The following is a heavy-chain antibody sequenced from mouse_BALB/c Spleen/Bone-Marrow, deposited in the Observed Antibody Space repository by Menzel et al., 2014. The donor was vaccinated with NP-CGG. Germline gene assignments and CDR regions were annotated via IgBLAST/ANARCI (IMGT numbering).Heavy chain of an antibody. D-gene: IGHD2-4*01. CDR1: GFTLNSYG. CDR3: ARHAYYDQTEVSFVY. CDR2: ISGGGSHT. J-gene: IGHJ3*01. V-gene: IGHV5-9-2*01. Sequence: EVKLVESGGGLVKSGGSLKLSCAASGFTLNSYGMSWVRQTPEKRLEWVATISGGGSHTFYPDSVKGRFTISRDNAKNNLYLQLSSLRSEDTALYYCARHAYYDQTEVSFVYWGQGTLVTVSA.